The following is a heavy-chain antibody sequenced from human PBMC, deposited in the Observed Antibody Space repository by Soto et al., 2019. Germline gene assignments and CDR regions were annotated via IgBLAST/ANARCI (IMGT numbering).Heavy chain of an antibody. Sequence: SVKVSCKASGFTFTSSAVQWVRQARGQRLEWIGWIVVGSGNTNYAQKFQERVTITRDMSTSTAYMELSSLRSEDTAVYYCAAVGSGGSYVDYYYGMDVWGQGTTVTVSS. D-gene: IGHD1-26*01. CDR3: AAVGSGGSYVDYYYGMDV. CDR2: IVVGSGNT. J-gene: IGHJ6*02. V-gene: IGHV1-58*01. CDR1: GFTFTSSA.